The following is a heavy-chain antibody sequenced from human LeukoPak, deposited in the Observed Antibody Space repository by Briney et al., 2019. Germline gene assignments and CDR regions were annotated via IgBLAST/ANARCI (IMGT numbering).Heavy chain of an antibody. CDR3: ARDWAHRGDYYGMDV. V-gene: IGHV1-2*02. J-gene: IGHJ6*02. CDR1: GYTFTGYY. D-gene: IGHD3-16*01. CDR2: INPNSGGT. Sequence: GASVKVSCKASGYTFTGYYMHWVRRAPGQGLEWMGWINPNSGGTNYAQKFQGRVTITADKSTSTAYMELSSLRSEDTAVYYCARDWAHRGDYYGMDVWGQGTTVTVSS.